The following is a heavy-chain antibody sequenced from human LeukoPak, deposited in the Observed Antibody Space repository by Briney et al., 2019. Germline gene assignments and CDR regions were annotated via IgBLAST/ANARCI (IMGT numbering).Heavy chain of an antibody. D-gene: IGHD3-22*01. V-gene: IGHV4-34*01. CDR1: GGSFSGYY. J-gene: IGHJ3*02. Sequence: SETLSLTCAVYGGSFSGYYWSWIRQPPGKGLEWIGEINHSGSTNYNPSLKSRVTISVDTSKNQFSLKLSSVTAADTAVYYCARDGIGDYYDSSGYYSAFDIWGQGTMVTVSS. CDR3: ARDGIGDYYDSSGYYSAFDI. CDR2: INHSGST.